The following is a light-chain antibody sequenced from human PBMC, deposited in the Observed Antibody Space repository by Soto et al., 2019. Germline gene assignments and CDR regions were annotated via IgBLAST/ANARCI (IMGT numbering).Light chain of an antibody. CDR3: TSYTSSSTYV. Sequence: QSALTQSASVSGSPGQSITISCTGTSSDVGGYTYVSWYQQRPGKAPKLIIFEVVNRPSGVSNRFSGSKSGNTASLTISGLQAEDGADYYCTSYTSSSTYVFGTGTKLTVL. CDR2: EVV. V-gene: IGLV2-14*01. J-gene: IGLJ1*01. CDR1: SSDVGGYTY.